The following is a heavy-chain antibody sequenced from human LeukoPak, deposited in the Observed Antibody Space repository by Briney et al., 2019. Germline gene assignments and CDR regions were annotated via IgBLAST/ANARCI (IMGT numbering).Heavy chain of an antibody. CDR2: VSGSGGST. J-gene: IGHJ4*02. CDR1: GFTFSSYA. V-gene: IGHV3-23*01. Sequence: QAGGSLRLSCAASGFTFSSYAMRWVRQAPGKGLEWVSSVSGSGGSTYYADSVKGRFTISRDNSKNTLYLQMNSLRAEDTVVYYCAKPRAVGVNAFFDYWGQGTLVTVSS. CDR3: AKPRAVGVNAFFDY.